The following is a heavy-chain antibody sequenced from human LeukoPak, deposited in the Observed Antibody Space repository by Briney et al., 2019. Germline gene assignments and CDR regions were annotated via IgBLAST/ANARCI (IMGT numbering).Heavy chain of an antibody. D-gene: IGHD2-2*01. CDR1: GGSISSCY. V-gene: IGHV4-59*01. CDR2: IYYSGST. CDR3: ARGGGYCSSTSCYQDWFDP. Sequence: SETLSLTCTVSGGSISSCYWSWIRQPPGKGLEWIGYIYYSGSTNYNPSLKSQVTISVDTSKNQFSLKLSSVTAADTAVYYCARGGGYCSSTSCYQDWFDPWGQGTLVTVSS. J-gene: IGHJ5*02.